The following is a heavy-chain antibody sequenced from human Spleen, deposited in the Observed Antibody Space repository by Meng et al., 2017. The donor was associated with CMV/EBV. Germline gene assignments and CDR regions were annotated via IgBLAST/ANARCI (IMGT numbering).Heavy chain of an antibody. CDR3: ARDSGSLDY. CDR1: GYGFTSYW. CDR2: IYPGDSDI. Sequence: GESLKISCKGSGYGFTSYWIGWVRQMPGKGLEWMGIIYPGDSDINYNPSFEGQVIISADKSISTAYLQWSGLKASDTAVYYCARDSGSLDYWGQGTLVTVSS. V-gene: IGHV5-51*01. J-gene: IGHJ4*02. D-gene: IGHD1-26*01.